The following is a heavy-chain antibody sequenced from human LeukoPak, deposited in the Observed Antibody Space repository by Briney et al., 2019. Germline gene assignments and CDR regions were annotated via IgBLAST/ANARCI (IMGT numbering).Heavy chain of an antibody. V-gene: IGHV5-51*01. CDR1: GYGFTSYW. J-gene: IGHJ4*02. Sequence: GPSLKISCKGSGYGFTSYWIGWVRRMPGKGLEWMGIIYPGDSDTRDSPSFQGQVTLSVDKSISAAYLQWRSLKASDTAMYYCARLLGDGYSYGFFDYWGQGTLVTVSS. D-gene: IGHD5-18*01. CDR2: IYPGDSDT. CDR3: ARLLGDGYSYGFFDY.